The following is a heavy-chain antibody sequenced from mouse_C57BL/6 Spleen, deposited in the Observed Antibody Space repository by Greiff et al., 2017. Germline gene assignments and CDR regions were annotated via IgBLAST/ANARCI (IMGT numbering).Heavy chain of an antibody. CDR1: GFNIKDYY. J-gene: IGHJ4*01. CDR3: ARCRWLLRGAMDY. CDR2: IDPEDGEP. V-gene: IGHV14-2*01. D-gene: IGHD2-3*01. Sequence: VQLQQSGAELVKPGASVKLSCTASGFNIKDYYMHWVKQRTEQGLEWIGRIDPEDGEPKYAPKFQGKATITADTSSNTAYLQLSSLTSEDTAVYYCARCRWLLRGAMDYWGQGTSVTVSS.